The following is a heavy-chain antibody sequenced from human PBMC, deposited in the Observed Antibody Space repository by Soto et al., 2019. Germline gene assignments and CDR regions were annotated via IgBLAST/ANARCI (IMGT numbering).Heavy chain of an antibody. D-gene: IGHD3-22*01. Sequence: ASVKVSCKASGYTFTSYAMHWVRQAPGQRLEWMGWINAGNGNTKYSQKFQGRVTITRDTSASTAYMELSSLRSEDTAVYYCARDPYDSSGPPPPGWFDPWGQGTLVTVS. CDR1: GYTFTSYA. V-gene: IGHV1-3*01. CDR3: ARDPYDSSGPPPPGWFDP. CDR2: INAGNGNT. J-gene: IGHJ5*02.